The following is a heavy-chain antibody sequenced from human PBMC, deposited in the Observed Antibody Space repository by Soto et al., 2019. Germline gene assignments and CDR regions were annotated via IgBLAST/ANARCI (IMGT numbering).Heavy chain of an antibody. D-gene: IGHD2-2*01. J-gene: IGHJ4*02. Sequence: RGARTLPCAASAFISRACDMIWIRQAPGKRLELVSYISSSGSTIYYADSVRGRSTISRDNTKNSLYLQMNSLRVEDTAVYYCARDGCSSASCYVGYDFADWGQGALVTVSS. CDR3: ARDGCSSASCYVGYDFAD. CDR2: ISSSGSTI. CDR1: AFISRACD. V-gene: IGHV3-11*01.